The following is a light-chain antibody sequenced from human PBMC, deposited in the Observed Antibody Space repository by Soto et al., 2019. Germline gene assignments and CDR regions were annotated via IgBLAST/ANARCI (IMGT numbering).Light chain of an antibody. V-gene: IGKV3-15*01. J-gene: IGKJ4*01. Sequence: EIVMTQSPATRSVSPGERATVSSRASHRVSSYLAWYQQKPGQAPRLLIYATSTRATGIPARFSGSGSGTEFTLTISSLQSEDFAVYYCKQYNNWPLTFGGGTKVDIK. CDR1: HRVSSY. CDR3: KQYNNWPLT. CDR2: ATS.